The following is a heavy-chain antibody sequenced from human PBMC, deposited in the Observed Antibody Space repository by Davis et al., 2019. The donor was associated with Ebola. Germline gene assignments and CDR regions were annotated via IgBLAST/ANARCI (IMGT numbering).Heavy chain of an antibody. CDR3: ARGPLSDFWGGYPNYYYYGMDV. V-gene: IGHV1-18*01. CDR2: ISVYNGNT. Sequence: ASVKVSCKASGYTFTSYGISWVRQAPGQGLEWMGWISVYNGNTNYAQKFQGRVTITADKSTSTAYMELSSLRSEDTAVYYCARGPLSDFWGGYPNYYYYGMDVWGQGTTVTVSS. CDR1: GYTFTSYG. D-gene: IGHD3-3*01. J-gene: IGHJ6*02.